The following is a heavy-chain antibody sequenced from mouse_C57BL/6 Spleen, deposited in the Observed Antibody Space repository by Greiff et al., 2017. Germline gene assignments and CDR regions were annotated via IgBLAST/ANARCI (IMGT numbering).Heavy chain of an antibody. D-gene: IGHD1-1*01. Sequence: EVQRVESGGDLVKPGGSLKLSCAASGFTFSSYGMSWVRQTPDKRLEWVATISSGGSYTYYPDSVKGRFTISRDNAKNTLYLPMSSLKSEDTAMYYCARLCSRQYYAMDYWGQGTSVTVSS. CDR1: GFTFSSYG. J-gene: IGHJ4*01. CDR3: ARLCSRQYYAMDY. CDR2: ISSGGSYT. V-gene: IGHV5-6*01.